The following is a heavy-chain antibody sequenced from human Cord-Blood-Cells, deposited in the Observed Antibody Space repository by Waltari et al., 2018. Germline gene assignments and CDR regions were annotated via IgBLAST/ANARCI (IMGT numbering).Heavy chain of an antibody. V-gene: IGHV3-74*01. CDR3: ARGGDIVVVPAAVDY. D-gene: IGHD2-2*01. CDR2: INSEGSST. J-gene: IGHJ4*02. CDR1: GFTFSSYW. Sequence: EVQLVESGGGLVQPGGSLRLSCAASGFTFSSYWMHWVRQAPGKGLVGVSRINSEGSSTSYADSVKGRFTISRDNAKNTLYLQMNSLRAEDTAVYYCARGGDIVVVPAAVDYWGQGTLVTVSS.